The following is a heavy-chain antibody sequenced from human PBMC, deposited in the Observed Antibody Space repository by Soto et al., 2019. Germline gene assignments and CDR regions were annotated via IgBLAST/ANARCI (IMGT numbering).Heavy chain of an antibody. V-gene: IGHV3-23*01. J-gene: IGHJ3*02. CDR2: ISGSGGST. Sequence: GGSLGLSCAASGFTFSSYAMSWVRQAPGKGLEWVSAISGSGGSTYYADSVKGRFTISRDNSKNTLYLQMNSLRAEDTAVYYCAKDLKNYYDSSGYYEAHAFDIWGQGTMVTVSS. D-gene: IGHD3-22*01. CDR1: GFTFSSYA. CDR3: AKDLKNYYDSSGYYEAHAFDI.